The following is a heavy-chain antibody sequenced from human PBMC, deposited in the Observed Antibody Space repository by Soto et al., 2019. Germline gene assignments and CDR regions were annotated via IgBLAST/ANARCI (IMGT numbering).Heavy chain of an antibody. J-gene: IGHJ4*02. D-gene: IGHD3-22*01. CDR3: ARSEYYDSSGYWSPWYFDY. CDR1: GGTFSSYA. CDR2: IIPIFGTA. V-gene: IGHV1-69*13. Sequence: SVKVSCKASGGTFSSYAISWVRQAPGQGLEWMGGIIPIFGTANYAQKFQGRVTITADESTSTAYMELSSLRSEDTAVYYCARSEYYDSSGYWSPWYFDYWGQGTLVTVSS.